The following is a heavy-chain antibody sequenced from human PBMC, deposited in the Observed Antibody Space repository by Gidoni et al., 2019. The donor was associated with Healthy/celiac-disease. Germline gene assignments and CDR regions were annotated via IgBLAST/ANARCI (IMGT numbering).Heavy chain of an antibody. D-gene: IGHD2-2*01. CDR3: ARVAGYCSSTSCSNYYYYYGMDV. J-gene: IGHJ6*02. V-gene: IGHV4-34*01. CDR1: GGSFSGYY. CDR2: INHSGST. Sequence: QVQLQQWGAGLLKPSETLSLTCAVYGGSFSGYYWSWIRQPPGKGLEWIGEINHSGSTNYNPSLKSRVTISVDTSKNQFSLKLSSVTAADTAVYYCARVAGYCSSTSCSNYYYYYGMDVWGQGTTVTVSS.